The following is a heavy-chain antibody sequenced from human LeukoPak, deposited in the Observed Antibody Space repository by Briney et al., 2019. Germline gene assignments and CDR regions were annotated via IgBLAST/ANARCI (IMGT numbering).Heavy chain of an antibody. J-gene: IGHJ3*02. D-gene: IGHD5-24*01. CDR1: GYTFTGYY. CDR3: ARVGDGLNDGFDI. CDR2: INPNTGGT. V-gene: IGHV1-2*06. Sequence: VASVKVSCKASGYTFTGYYMNWVRQAPGQGLEWMGRINPNTGGTNYAQSFQGSVTITRDTSITTVYMELSRLRSDDTAVYYCARVGDGLNDGFDIWGQGTMVTVSS.